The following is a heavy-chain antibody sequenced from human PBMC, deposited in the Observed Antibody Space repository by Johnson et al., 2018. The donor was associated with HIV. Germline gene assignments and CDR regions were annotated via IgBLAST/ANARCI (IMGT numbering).Heavy chain of an antibody. V-gene: IGHV3-23*04. Sequence: VQLVESGGGLVQRGGSLRLSCAASGVTFSSYAMSWVRQAPGKGLEWVSAISGSGGSTYYADSVKGRFTISRDNSKNTLYLQMDSLRDEDMAVYYCARGAIGSFDIWGQGTNVTVSS. J-gene: IGHJ3*02. CDR1: GVTFSSYA. D-gene: IGHD3-10*01. CDR2: ISGSGGST. CDR3: ARGAIGSFDI.